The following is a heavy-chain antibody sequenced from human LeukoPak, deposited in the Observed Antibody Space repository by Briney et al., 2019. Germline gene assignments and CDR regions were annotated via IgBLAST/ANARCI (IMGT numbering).Heavy chain of an antibody. J-gene: IGHJ4*02. Sequence: PGGSLRLSCAASGFTFSDYYMSWIRQAPGKGLEWVSYISSSGSTIYYADSVKGRFTISRDNAKNSLYLQMNSLRAEDTAVYYCARDHHRVEWELPIDYWGQGTLVTVSS. CDR2: ISSSGSTI. CDR1: GFTFSDYY. D-gene: IGHD1-26*01. CDR3: ARDHHRVEWELPIDY. V-gene: IGHV3-11*04.